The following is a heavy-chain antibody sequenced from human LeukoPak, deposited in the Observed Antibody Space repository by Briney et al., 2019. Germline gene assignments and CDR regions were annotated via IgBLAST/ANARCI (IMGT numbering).Heavy chain of an antibody. V-gene: IGHV4-59*01. CDR3: ARGGASSIPFDI. CDR2: IFYSGST. J-gene: IGHJ4*02. D-gene: IGHD6-6*01. Sequence: KPSETLSLTCTVSGGSISSYYWSWIRQPPGKGLEWLGFIFYSGSTNYNPSLKSRVTISVDTSKNQFSLKLSSVTAADTAVYYCARGGASSIPFDIWGQGTLVTVSS. CDR1: GGSISSYY.